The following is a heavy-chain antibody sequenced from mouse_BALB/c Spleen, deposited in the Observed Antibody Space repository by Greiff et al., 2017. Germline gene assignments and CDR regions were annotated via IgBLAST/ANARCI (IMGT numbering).Heavy chain of an antibody. Sequence: EVMLVESGGGLVKPGGSLKLSCAASGFTFSSYAMSWVRQTPEKRLEWVASISSGGSTYYPDSVKGRFTISRDNARNILYLQMSSLRSEDTAMYYCARGLGGNYGYAMDYWGQGTSVTVSS. CDR2: ISSGGST. J-gene: IGHJ4*01. V-gene: IGHV5-6-5*01. CDR1: GFTFSSYA. D-gene: IGHD2-1*01. CDR3: ARGLGGNYGYAMDY.